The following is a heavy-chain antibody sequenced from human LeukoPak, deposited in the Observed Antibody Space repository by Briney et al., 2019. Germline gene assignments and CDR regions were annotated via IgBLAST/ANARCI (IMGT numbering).Heavy chain of an antibody. CDR3: ARAYCSSTSCYPPNY. V-gene: IGHV3-20*04. CDR1: GFTFDDYG. D-gene: IGHD2-2*01. J-gene: IGHJ4*02. CDR2: INWNGGST. Sequence: GGSLRLSCAASGFTFDDYGMSWVRQAPGKGLEWVSGINWNGGSTGYADSVKGRFTISRDNAKNSLYLQMNSLRAEDTAVYYCARAYCSSTSCYPPNYWGQGTLVTVSS.